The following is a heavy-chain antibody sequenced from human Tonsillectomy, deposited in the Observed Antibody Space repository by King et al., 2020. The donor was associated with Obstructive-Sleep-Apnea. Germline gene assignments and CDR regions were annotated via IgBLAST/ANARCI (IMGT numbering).Heavy chain of an antibody. D-gene: IGHD3-22*01. CDR3: ARDRSYYYDSSGYSPSSYYYYGMDV. CDR2: ISSSSSTI. J-gene: IGHJ6*02. CDR1: GFTFSSYS. V-gene: IGHV3-48*04. Sequence: VQLVESGGGLVQPGGSLRLSCAASGFTFSSYSMNWVRQAPGKGLEWVSYISSSSSTIYYADSVKGRFTIFRDNAKNSLYLQMNSLRAEDTAVYYCARDRSYYYDSSGYSPSSYYYYGMDVWGQGTTVTVSS.